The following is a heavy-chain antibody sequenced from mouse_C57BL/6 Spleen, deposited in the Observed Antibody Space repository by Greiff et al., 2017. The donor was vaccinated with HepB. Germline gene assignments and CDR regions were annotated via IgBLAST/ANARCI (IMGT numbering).Heavy chain of an antibody. V-gene: IGHV1-69*01. CDR2: IDPSDSYT. D-gene: IGHD3-3*01. CDR3: ARCGTGRDFDY. Sequence: VQLQQPGAELVMPGASVKLSCKASGYTFTSYWMHWVKQRPGQGLEWIGEIDPSDSYTNYNQKFKGKSTLTVDKSSSTAYMQLSSLTSEDSAVYCCARCGTGRDFDYWGQGTTLTVSS. CDR1: GYTFTSYW. J-gene: IGHJ2*01.